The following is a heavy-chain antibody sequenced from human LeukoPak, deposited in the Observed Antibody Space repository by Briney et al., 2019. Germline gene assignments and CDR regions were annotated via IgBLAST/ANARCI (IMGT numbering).Heavy chain of an antibody. CDR1: GFTVSSNY. Sequence: PGGSLRLSCAASGFTVSSNYMSWVRQAPGKGLEWVSVIYSGGSTYYADSVKGRFTISRDNSKNTLYLQMNSLRAEDTAVYYCARVSPYDSSGYYPGVGFDPWGQGTLVTVSS. J-gene: IGHJ5*02. CDR3: ARVSPYDSSGYYPGVGFDP. V-gene: IGHV3-53*01. D-gene: IGHD3-22*01. CDR2: IYSGGST.